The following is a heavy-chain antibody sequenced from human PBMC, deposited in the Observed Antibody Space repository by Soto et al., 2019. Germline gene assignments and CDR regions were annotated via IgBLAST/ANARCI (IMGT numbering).Heavy chain of an antibody. CDR2: INHSGST. J-gene: IGHJ4*02. Sequence: PSETLSLTCTVSGGSISSYYWSWIRQPPGKGLEWIGEINHSGSTNYNPSLKSRVTISVDTSKNQFSLRLSSVTAADTAVYYCARAGIAARRGLYYWGQGTLVTVSS. V-gene: IGHV4-34*01. CDR3: ARAGIAARRGLYY. D-gene: IGHD6-6*01. CDR1: GGSISSYY.